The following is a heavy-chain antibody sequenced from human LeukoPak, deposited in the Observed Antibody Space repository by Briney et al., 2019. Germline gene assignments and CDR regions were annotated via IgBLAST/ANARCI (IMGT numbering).Heavy chain of an antibody. J-gene: IGHJ4*02. Sequence: GRSLRLSCAASGFTFSSYGMHWVRQAPGKGLEGVAVIWYDGSNKYYADSVKGRFTISRDNSKNTLYLQMNSLRAEDTAVYYCARDCSGGSCYDGFDYWGQGTLVTVSS. D-gene: IGHD2-15*01. V-gene: IGHV3-33*01. CDR2: IWYDGSNK. CDR1: GFTFSSYG. CDR3: ARDCSGGSCYDGFDY.